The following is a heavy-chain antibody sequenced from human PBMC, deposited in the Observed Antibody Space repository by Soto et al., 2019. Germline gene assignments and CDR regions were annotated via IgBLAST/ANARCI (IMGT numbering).Heavy chain of an antibody. D-gene: IGHD3-9*01. V-gene: IGHV2-5*02. J-gene: IGHJ4*02. CDR1: GFSLSTSGVG. CDR3: ARACHILPGALT. CDR2: IYWDDDK. Sequence: QITLKESGPPLVKPTQTLTLTCTFSGFSLSTSGVGVGWIRQPPGKALEWPALIYWDDDKRYSPSLKSRLTITNDTSQNQVALTMTHSDPVDTATYYSARACHILPGALTWGQGTPVTVSS.